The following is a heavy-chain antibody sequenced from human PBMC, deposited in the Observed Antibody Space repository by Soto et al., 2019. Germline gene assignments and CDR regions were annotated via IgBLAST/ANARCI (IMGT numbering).Heavy chain of an antibody. Sequence: QVQLQESGPGLVKPSGTLSLTCAVSGVSISSHDWWTWVRQPPGKGLEWIGESHQSGNTNYNSSLESRFTISVDKSKNQFPLKLTSVTVADTALYYCATRDSIMFYWGQGTLVTVSS. CDR2: SHQSGNT. CDR1: GVSISSHDW. V-gene: IGHV4-4*02. J-gene: IGHJ4*02. CDR3: ATRDSIMFY. D-gene: IGHD3-3*02.